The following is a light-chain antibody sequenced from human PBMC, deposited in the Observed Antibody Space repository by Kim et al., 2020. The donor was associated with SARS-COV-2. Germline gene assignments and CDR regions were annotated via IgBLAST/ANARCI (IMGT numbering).Light chain of an antibody. CDR2: RND. CDR1: RANIGNNF. Sequence: GQTVTISGSGGRANIGNNFVFWYRQLPGAAPRLLMYRNDQRPSGVPDRISGSKSGTSASLAISDLRSEDEADYFCASWDDTLNSQLFGGGTQLTVL. J-gene: IGLJ3*02. CDR3: ASWDDTLNSQL. V-gene: IGLV1-47*01.